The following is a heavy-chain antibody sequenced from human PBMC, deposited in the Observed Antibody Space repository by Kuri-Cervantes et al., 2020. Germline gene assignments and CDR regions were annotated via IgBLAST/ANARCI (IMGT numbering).Heavy chain of an antibody. Sequence: ESLKISCAVYGGTFRGYYWTWVRQPSGKGLEWIGRIYSSGSTSYNPSLKSRVNISVDKSKKQFSLKLSSVTAADTAVYYCARNYGDYPHDAFDIWGQGTMVTVSS. V-gene: IGHV4-59*10. CDR2: IYSSGST. CDR1: GGTFRGYY. D-gene: IGHD4-17*01. J-gene: IGHJ3*02. CDR3: ARNYGDYPHDAFDI.